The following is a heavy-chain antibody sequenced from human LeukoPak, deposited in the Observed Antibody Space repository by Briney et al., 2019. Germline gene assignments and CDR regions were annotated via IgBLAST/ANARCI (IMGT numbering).Heavy chain of an antibody. CDR2: ISFDGSTK. Sequence: GWSLRLSCAASGFIFSDYAMNWVRQAPGKGLEWVAVISFDGSTKSSADSLKGRFTISRDNSKNTLSLQMNSLRPEDTAVYYCWRWISGFHVPDEKGVWFVIVRGGVGLDVWGQGTTVTVSS. J-gene: IGHJ6*02. V-gene: IGHV3-30*04. CDR1: GFIFSDYA. D-gene: IGHD3-16*01. CDR3: WRWISGFHVPDEKGVWFVIVRGGVGLDV.